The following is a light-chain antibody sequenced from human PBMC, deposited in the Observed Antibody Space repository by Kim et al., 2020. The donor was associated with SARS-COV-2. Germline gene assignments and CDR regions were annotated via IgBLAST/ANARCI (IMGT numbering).Light chain of an antibody. CDR1: ESISTW. J-gene: IGKJ2*01. Sequence: PPPLSASVGDRVTITCQASESISTWLAWYQQKPGKVPRLLIYKTSRLESGVPSRFSGSGSGTEFTLTINSLQTDDLATYYCQQYGAFGQGTKLEI. CDR3: QQYGA. CDR2: KTS. V-gene: IGKV1-5*03.